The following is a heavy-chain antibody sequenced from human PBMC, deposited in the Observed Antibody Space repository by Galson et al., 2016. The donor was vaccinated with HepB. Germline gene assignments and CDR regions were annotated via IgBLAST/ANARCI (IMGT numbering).Heavy chain of an antibody. D-gene: IGHD2-8*02. J-gene: IGHJ3*02. Sequence: SETLSLTCSVSGDSISNVGRHWGWFRQSPGMGLEWIGEIYHSGDTYYNPSLKSRVTMSVDTSKSQFSLRLSSVTAADTALYFCARDCTGGTCKFARHDAFVIWGQGTMVTVSS. CDR3: ARDCTGGTCKFARHDAFVI. CDR1: GDSISNVGRH. V-gene: IGHV4-39*07. CDR2: IYHSGDT.